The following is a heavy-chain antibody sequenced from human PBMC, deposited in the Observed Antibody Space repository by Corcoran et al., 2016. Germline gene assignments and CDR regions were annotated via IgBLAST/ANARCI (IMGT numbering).Heavy chain of an antibody. J-gene: IGHJ6*02. V-gene: IGHV1-46*01. Sequence: QVQLVQSGAEVKKPGASVKVSCKASGYTFTSYYMHWVRQAPGQGLEWMGIINPSGGSTSYAQKFQGRVTMTRDTSTSPVYMELSSLRSEDTAVYYCARRQLDPYYYYGMDVWGQGTTVTVSS. D-gene: IGHD1-1*01. CDR1: GYTFTSYY. CDR2: INPSGGST. CDR3: ARRQLDPYYYYGMDV.